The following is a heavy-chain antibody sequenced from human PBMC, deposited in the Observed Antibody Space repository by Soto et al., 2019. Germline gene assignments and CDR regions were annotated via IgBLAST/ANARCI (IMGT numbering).Heavy chain of an antibody. D-gene: IGHD5-18*01. CDR1: GFTVSSNY. J-gene: IGHJ4*02. Sequence: VQLVESGGGLIQPGGSLRLSCAASGFTVSSNYMSWVRQAPGKGLEWVSVIYSGGSTYYADSVKGRFTISRDNSKNTLYLQMNSLRAEDTAVYYCARTSSWIQLWFDYWGQGTLVTVSS. CDR3: ARTSSWIQLWFDY. CDR2: IYSGGST. V-gene: IGHV3-53*01.